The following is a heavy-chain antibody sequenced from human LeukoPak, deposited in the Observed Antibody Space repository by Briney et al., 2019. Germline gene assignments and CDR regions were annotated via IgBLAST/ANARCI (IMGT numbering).Heavy chain of an antibody. V-gene: IGHV3-74*01. CDR3: ARQFSTASV. CDR2: IDSDGGSI. CDR1: GFTLSDYW. Sequence: PGGSLRLSCAASGFTLSDYWMHWVRQAPGKGLVWVSRIDSDGGSIRYADSVKGRFTISRDTAKNTLYLEMISLRAEDTGVYYCARQFSTASVWGQGTLVTVSS. J-gene: IGHJ4*02. D-gene: IGHD3/OR15-3a*01.